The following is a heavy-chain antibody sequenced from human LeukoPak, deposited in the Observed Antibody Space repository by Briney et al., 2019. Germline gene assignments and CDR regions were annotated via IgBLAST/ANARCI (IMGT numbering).Heavy chain of an antibody. D-gene: IGHD3-10*01. V-gene: IGHV3-23*01. CDR3: ARGVHRGDP. CDR2: ISGSSVTT. Sequence: GGTLRLSCAASGFTFRSYVMSWVRQAPGKGLEWVSTISGSSVTTYYADSVKGRFTISRDNAKNSLYLQMNSLRAEDTAVYYCARGVHRGDPWGQGTLVTVSS. J-gene: IGHJ5*02. CDR1: GFTFRSYV.